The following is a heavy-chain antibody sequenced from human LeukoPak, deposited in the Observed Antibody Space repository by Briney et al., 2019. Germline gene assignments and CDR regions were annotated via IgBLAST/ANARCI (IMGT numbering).Heavy chain of an antibody. J-gene: IGHJ4*02. Sequence: PSETLSLTCAVYGGSFGGYYWSWIRQPPGKGLEWIGEINHSGSTNYNPSLKSRVTISVDTSKNQFSLKLSSVTAADTAVYYCARGLTVDYWGQGTLVTVSS. CDR3: ARGLTVDY. V-gene: IGHV4-34*01. CDR1: GGSFGGYY. CDR2: INHSGST.